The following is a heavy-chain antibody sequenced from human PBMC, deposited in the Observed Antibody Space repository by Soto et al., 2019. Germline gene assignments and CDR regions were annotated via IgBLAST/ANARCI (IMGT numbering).Heavy chain of an antibody. D-gene: IGHD5-18*01. Sequence: PSETLSLTCTVSGGSISSGGYYWSWIRQHPGKGLEWIGYIYYSGSTYYNPSLKSRVTISVDTSKNQFSLKLSSVTAADTAVYYCARGRGYRYGLFDEWGQGTLVTVYS. V-gene: IGHV4-31*03. CDR2: IYYSGST. CDR3: ARGRGYRYGLFDE. CDR1: GGSISSGGYY. J-gene: IGHJ4*02.